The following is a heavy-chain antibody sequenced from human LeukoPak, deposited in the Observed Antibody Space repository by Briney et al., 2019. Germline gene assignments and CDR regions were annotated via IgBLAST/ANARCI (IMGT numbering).Heavy chain of an antibody. J-gene: IGHJ4*02. CDR1: GFPFSTFW. CDR3: ARASDYGNYPAADY. V-gene: IGHV3-7*01. Sequence: GGSLRLSCEASGFPFSTFWMIWVRQPPGKGLEWVAKIQQDGSGEQYVDSVKGRFTISRDNAKNSLYLQMNSLRVEDTGVYYCARASDYGNYPAADYWGQGTLVTVSS. D-gene: IGHD4-11*01. CDR2: IQQDGSGE.